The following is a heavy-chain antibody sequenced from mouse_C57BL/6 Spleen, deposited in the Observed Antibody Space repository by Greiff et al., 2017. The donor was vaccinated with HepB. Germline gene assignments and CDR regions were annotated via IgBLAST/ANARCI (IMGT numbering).Heavy chain of an antibody. CDR2: INPSSGYT. V-gene: IGHV1-4*01. Sequence: QVQLQQSGAELARPGASVKMSCKASGYTFTSYTMHWVKQRPGQGLEWIGYINPSSGYTKYNQKFKDKATLTADKSSSTAYMQLSSLTSEDSAVYYCARGGEDYAMDYWGQGTSVTVSS. CDR3: ARGGEDYAMDY. J-gene: IGHJ4*01. CDR1: GYTFTSYT.